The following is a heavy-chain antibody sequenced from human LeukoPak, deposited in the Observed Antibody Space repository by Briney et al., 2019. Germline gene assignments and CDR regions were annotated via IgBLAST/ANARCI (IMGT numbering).Heavy chain of an antibody. CDR2: ISGSGGST. Sequence: PGGPLRLSCAASGFTFSSYAMSWVRQAPGKGLEWVSAISGSGGSTYYADSVKGRFTISRDNSKNTLYLEVISLTAEDTAVYYCAKDDAWLRFGEWSQGTLVTVSS. CDR3: AKDDAWLRFGE. V-gene: IGHV3-23*01. D-gene: IGHD3-10*01. CDR1: GFTFSSYA. J-gene: IGHJ4*02.